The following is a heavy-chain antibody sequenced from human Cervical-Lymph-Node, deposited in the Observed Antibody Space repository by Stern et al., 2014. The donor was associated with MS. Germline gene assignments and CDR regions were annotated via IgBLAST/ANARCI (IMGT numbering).Heavy chain of an antibody. D-gene: IGHD1-26*01. CDR1: GGSISSGGYY. CDR3: AAELGGSYYFDY. V-gene: IGHV4-31*03. CDR2: IYYSGST. Sequence: VQLQESGPGLVKPSQTLSLTCTVSGGSISSGGYYWSWIRPHPGKGLAWIGYIYYSGSTYYNPSLKSRVTISVDTSKNQFSLKLSSVTAADTAVYYCAAELGGSYYFDYWGQGTLVTVSS. J-gene: IGHJ4*02.